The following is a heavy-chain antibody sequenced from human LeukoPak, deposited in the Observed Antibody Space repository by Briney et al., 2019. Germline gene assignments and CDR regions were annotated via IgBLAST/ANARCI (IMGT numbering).Heavy chain of an antibody. CDR3: AKGYYDSSGYYFGAFDI. J-gene: IGHJ3*02. V-gene: IGHV3-48*03. CDR1: GFTFSSYD. CDR2: ISNSGRTK. Sequence: AGGSLRLSCAASGFTFSSYDINWVRQAPGKGLEWVAYISNSGRTKYYADSVKGRFTISRDNAKNSLYLQMDSLSAEDTAVYYCAKGYYDSSGYYFGAFDIWGQGTMVTVSS. D-gene: IGHD3-22*01.